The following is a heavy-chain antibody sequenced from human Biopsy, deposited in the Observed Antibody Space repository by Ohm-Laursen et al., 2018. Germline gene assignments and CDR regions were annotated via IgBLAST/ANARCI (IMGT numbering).Heavy chain of an antibody. CDR2: IYPGGST. V-gene: IGHV4-4*07. Sequence: GTLSLTCNVSGGAINNYYWSWIRQPAGKGLEWIGRIYPGGSTDYKPSLKSRVNISVDTSKNQFSRKLNSVTAADTAVYYCARDYDTSGYYYVSWGQGTLVTVSS. CDR1: GGAINNYY. J-gene: IGHJ5*02. D-gene: IGHD3-22*01. CDR3: ARDYDTSGYYYVS.